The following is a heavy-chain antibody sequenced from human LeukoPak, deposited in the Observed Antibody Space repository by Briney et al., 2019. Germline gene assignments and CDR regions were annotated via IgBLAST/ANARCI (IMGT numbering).Heavy chain of an antibody. CDR1: GYTFTSYD. D-gene: IGHD2-15*01. CDR3: ARGRIGGYCSGNSCSHEWFDP. CDR2: MNPNSGNT. V-gene: IGHV1-8*01. J-gene: IGHJ5*02. Sequence: ASAKVSCKASGYTFTSYDINWVRQATGQGLEWMGWMNPNSGNTGYAQKFQGRVTMTRNTSISTAYMELSSLRSEDTAVYYCARGRIGGYCSGNSCSHEWFDPWGQGTLVTVSS.